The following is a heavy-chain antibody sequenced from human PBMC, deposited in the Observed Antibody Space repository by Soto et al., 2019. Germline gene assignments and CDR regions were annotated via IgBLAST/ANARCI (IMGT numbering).Heavy chain of an antibody. CDR2: IIPTLGIA. V-gene: IGHV1-69*04. D-gene: IGHD6-6*01. J-gene: IGHJ4*02. Sequence: GASVKVSCKASGGTFSSYTISWVRQAPGQGLEWMGRIIPTLGIANYAQKFQGRVTITADKSTSTAYMELSSLRSEDTAVYYCARDRSYSSSDLDYWGQGTLVTVSS. CDR3: ARDRSYSSSDLDY. CDR1: GGTFSSYT.